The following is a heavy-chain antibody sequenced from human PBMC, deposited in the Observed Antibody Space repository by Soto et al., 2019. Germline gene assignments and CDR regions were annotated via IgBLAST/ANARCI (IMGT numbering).Heavy chain of an antibody. D-gene: IGHD1-26*01. V-gene: IGHV4-34*01. J-gene: IGHJ3*02. CDR2: INHSGSN. Sequence: QVQIQQWGAGLLKPSETLSLTCAVYGGSFSGYYWSWIRQPQGKGVELIGEINHSGSNNYNPSLEIRVTLSINTSKIHLSLKLSSVTAAETAVYYCARYPSAQWELGFMAFDIWGQGTMVTVSS. CDR3: ARYPSAQWELGFMAFDI. CDR1: GGSFSGYY.